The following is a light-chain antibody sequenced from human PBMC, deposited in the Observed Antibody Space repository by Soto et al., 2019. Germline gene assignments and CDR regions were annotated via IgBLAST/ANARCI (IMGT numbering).Light chain of an antibody. CDR2: IAS. CDR1: QSISNF. CDR3: QQSFSTPLT. V-gene: IGKV1-39*01. J-gene: IGKJ4*01. Sequence: IQMTQSPSSLSASVGDRVTITCRASQSISNFLNCYQQKPGKAPKLVIFIASNLQNGVPSRFSGSGSGTDFTLTISNLQPEDFATYYCQQSFSTPLTFGGGTKVEIK.